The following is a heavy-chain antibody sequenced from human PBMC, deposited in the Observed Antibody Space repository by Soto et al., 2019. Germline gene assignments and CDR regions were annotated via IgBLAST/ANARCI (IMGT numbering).Heavy chain of an antibody. D-gene: IGHD3-3*01. J-gene: IGHJ6*02. Sequence: SETMSVTWAVYDGYFIGYYWSWIRKQTGKGLEWIGEINHSGSTNYNPSLKSRVTISVDTSKNQFSLKLSSVTAADTAVYYCVREGGIRFLEWLSYYYGMDVWGQGTTVTVSS. V-gene: IGHV4-34*01. CDR3: VREGGIRFLEWLSYYYGMDV. CDR2: INHSGST. CDR1: DGYFIGYY.